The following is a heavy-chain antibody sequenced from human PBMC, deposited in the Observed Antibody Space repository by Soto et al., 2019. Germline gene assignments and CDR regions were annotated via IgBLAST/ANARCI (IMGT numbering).Heavy chain of an antibody. D-gene: IGHD3-22*01. V-gene: IGHV4-59*01. CDR1: GGSISSYY. CDR3: ARVGAHYYDDPRSWFDP. CDR2: IYYSGST. J-gene: IGHJ5*02. Sequence: SETLSLTCTVSGGSISSYYWSWIRQPPGKGLEWIGYIYYSGSTNYNPSLKSRVTISVDTSKNQFSLKLSSVTAADTAVYYCARVGAHYYDDPRSWFDPWGQEPWSPSP.